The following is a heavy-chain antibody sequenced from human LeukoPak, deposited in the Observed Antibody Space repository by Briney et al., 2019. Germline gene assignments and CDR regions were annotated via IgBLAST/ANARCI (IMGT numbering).Heavy chain of an antibody. J-gene: IGHJ4*02. CDR1: GYTFTGHH. V-gene: IGHV1-2*06. D-gene: IGHD3-22*01. CDR3: ARGRAFRDSSGYKEGFTDY. Sequence: ASVKVSCKASGYTFTGHHMHWVRQAPGQGLEWMGRINPNSGDTNYAQKFQGRVTMTRDTSINTAYMELSRLRSDDTAVYYCARGRAFRDSSGYKEGFTDYWGQGTLVTVSS. CDR2: INPNSGDT.